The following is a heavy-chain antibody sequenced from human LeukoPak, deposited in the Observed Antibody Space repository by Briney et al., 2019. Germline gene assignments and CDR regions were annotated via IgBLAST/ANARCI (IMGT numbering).Heavy chain of an antibody. V-gene: IGHV3-48*04. D-gene: IGHD6-19*01. CDR1: GFMFSSYS. CDR2: ISSSSSTI. J-gene: IGHJ6*03. CDR3: ARDSKGSVAGRYYYYYYYMDV. Sequence: GGSLRLSCAASGFMFSSYSVNWVRQAPGKGLEWGSYISSSSSTIYYADSVKGRFTISRDNAKNSLYLQMNSLRAEDTAVYYCARDSKGSVAGRYYYYYYYMDVWGKGTTVTVSS.